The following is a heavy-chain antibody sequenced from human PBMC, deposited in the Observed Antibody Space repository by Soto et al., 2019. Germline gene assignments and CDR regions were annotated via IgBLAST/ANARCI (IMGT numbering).Heavy chain of an antibody. CDR3: AGDDYGGEFDY. D-gene: IGHD4-17*01. CDR2: IYYSGST. J-gene: IGHJ4*02. CDR1: GGSISSYY. Sequence: PSETLSLTCTVSGGSISSYYWSWIRQPPGKGLEWIGYIYYSGSTNYNPSLKSRVTISVDTSKNQFSLKLSSVTAADTAVYYCAGDDYGGEFDYWGQGTLVTVSS. V-gene: IGHV4-59*01.